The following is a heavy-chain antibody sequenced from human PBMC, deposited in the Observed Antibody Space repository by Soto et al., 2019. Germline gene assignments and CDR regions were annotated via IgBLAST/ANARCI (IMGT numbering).Heavy chain of an antibody. D-gene: IGHD6-6*01. Sequence: QVQLVQSGAEVKKPGASVKVSCKASGYTFTSYGISWVRQAPGQGLEWMGWISAYNGNTNYAQKLQGRVTMTTDTSTSTAYMELRSLRSDDTAVYYCARDREGIAARQHYYYDMDVWGQGTTVTVSS. CDR2: ISAYNGNT. CDR3: ARDREGIAARQHYYYDMDV. V-gene: IGHV1-18*01. CDR1: GYTFTSYG. J-gene: IGHJ6*02.